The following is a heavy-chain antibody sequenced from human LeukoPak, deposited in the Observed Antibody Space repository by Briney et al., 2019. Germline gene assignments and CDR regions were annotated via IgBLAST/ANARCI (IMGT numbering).Heavy chain of an antibody. Sequence: XWMXWXRXXXXXGLELVSSINEVGSDTRYADSVRGRFTISRDNAKNSLYLQMNSLTVEDTATYYCAGEPRQLAYWGQGTLVTVSS. CDR3: AGEPRQLAY. CDR1: XW. D-gene: IGHD6-6*01. CDR2: INEVGSDT. J-gene: IGHJ4*02. V-gene: IGHV3-7*03.